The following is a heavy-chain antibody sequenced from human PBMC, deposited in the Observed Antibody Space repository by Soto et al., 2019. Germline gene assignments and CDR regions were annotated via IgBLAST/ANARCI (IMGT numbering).Heavy chain of an antibody. V-gene: IGHV4-34*01. CDR3: ARVGRELRYFGLFYYMDV. CDR1: GGYFSGFY. Sequence: SVTLSVTCAVYGGYFSGFYWRWISKPPGKGLEWIGEINHRGSTNYNPSLKSRVTISVDTSKNQFSLKLSSVTAADTAVYYCARVGRELRYFGLFYYMDVWGKGTTVTVSS. D-gene: IGHD3-9*01. J-gene: IGHJ6*03. CDR2: INHRGST.